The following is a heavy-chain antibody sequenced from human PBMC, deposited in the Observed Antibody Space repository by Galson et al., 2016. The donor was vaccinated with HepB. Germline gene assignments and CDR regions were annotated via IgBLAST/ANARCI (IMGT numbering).Heavy chain of an antibody. V-gene: IGHV3-74*01. CDR3: ARGPYGDYVIDY. Sequence: SLRLSCAASGFTFSSYWMHWVRQAPGKGLVWVSRINSDGSNTACADSVKGRFTISRDNAKNILYLQMNSLRGEDTAVYYCARGPYGDYVIDYWGQGTLVTVSS. D-gene: IGHD4-17*01. CDR2: INSDGSNT. CDR1: GFTFSSYW. J-gene: IGHJ4*02.